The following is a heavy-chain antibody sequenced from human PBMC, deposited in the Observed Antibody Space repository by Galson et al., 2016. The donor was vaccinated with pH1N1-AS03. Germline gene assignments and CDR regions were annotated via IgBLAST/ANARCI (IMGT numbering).Heavy chain of an antibody. CDR1: GFTFSSYA. CDR2: INGNGGTT. V-gene: IGHV3-23*01. Sequence: SLRLSCAVSGFTFSSYAMSWVRQAPGKELEWVSGINGNGGTTYYAGSVKGRFTISRDNSKNTLYLQMNSLRVEDTAVYYCARRYYDSRGHPLDWWGQGALVTVSS. J-gene: IGHJ4*02. D-gene: IGHD3-22*01. CDR3: ARRYYDSRGHPLDW.